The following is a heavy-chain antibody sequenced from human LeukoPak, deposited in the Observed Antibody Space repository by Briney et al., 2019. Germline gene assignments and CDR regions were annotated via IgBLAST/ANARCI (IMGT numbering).Heavy chain of an antibody. D-gene: IGHD6-13*01. CDR1: GGSFNNYC. J-gene: IGHJ4*02. V-gene: IGHV4-59*01. CDR2: ISDSGST. Sequence: SETLSLTCTVSGGSFNNYCWSWIRQPPGKGLEWIGYISDSGSTNYNASLKSRVTISVDTSKNQFSLKLSSVTAADTAVYYCARDLGIAAAGKPYYFDYWGQGTLVTVSS. CDR3: ARDLGIAAAGKPYYFDY.